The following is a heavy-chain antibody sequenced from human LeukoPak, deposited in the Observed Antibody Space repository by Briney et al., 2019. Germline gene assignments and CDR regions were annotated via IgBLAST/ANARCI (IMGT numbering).Heavy chain of an antibody. Sequence: PGGSLRLSCGASGFSFNSYAIHWVRQAPGKGLEWVAVIWSDGSRKYYADSVKGRFTISRDNAKNTLYLQMNSLGAEDTAVYYCARDRFCGGANCYELIYGMDVWGQGTTVTV. CDR1: GFSFNSYA. CDR3: ARDRFCGGANCYELIYGMDV. J-gene: IGHJ6*02. D-gene: IGHD2-21*01. CDR2: IWSDGSRK. V-gene: IGHV3-33*01.